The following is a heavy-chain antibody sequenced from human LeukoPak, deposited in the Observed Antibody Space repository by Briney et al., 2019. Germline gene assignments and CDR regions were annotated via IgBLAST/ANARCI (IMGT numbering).Heavy chain of an antibody. CDR1: GFTFSSYW. Sequence: GGSLRLSCAASGFTFSSYWMSWVRQAPGKGLEWVANIKQDGSDKYYVDSVKGRFTISRDNVKNSLYLQMNSLRVEDTAVYYRAREMVAVAGAIDCWGQGTLVTVSS. V-gene: IGHV3-7*01. CDR3: AREMVAVAGAIDC. J-gene: IGHJ4*02. D-gene: IGHD6-19*01. CDR2: IKQDGSDK.